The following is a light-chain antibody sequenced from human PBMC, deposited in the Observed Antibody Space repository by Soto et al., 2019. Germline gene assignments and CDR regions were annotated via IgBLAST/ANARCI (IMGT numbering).Light chain of an antibody. V-gene: IGLV2-18*01. J-gene: IGLJ1*01. Sequence: QSALTQPPSVSGSPGQSVTISCTGTSTDFVTYNRVSWYQQPPGSAPKLIVYEASNRPSGVPDRFSGSKSGNTASLTISGLQAADEADYYCSLYTSENTYVFGTGTQVIVL. CDR1: STDFVTYNR. CDR2: EAS. CDR3: SLYTSENTYV.